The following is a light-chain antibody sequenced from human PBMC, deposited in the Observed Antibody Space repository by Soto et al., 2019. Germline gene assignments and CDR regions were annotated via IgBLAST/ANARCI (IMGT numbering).Light chain of an antibody. CDR1: SSNIGAGYD. J-gene: IGLJ1*01. CDR2: GNS. V-gene: IGLV1-40*01. CDR3: QSYDSSLSAHYV. Sequence: QSVLTQPPSVSRAPGQRVTISCTGSSSNIGAGYDVHWYQQLPGTAPKLLIYGNSNRPSGVPDRFSGSKSGTSASLAITGLQAEDEADYYCQSYDSSLSAHYVFGTGTKVTVL.